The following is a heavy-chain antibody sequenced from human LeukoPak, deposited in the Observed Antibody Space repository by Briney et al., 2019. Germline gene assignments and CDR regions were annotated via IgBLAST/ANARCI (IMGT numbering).Heavy chain of an antibody. J-gene: IGHJ3*01. CDR2: IYTGGST. Sequence: GGSLRLSCAASGFTVSSDYMSWVCQAPGKGLEWVSVIYTGGSTYYADSVKGRFTISRDNSKNTLCLQMNSLRAEDTAVYYCARYCSDISCYSFDVWGQGTMVTVSS. D-gene: IGHD2-2*01. CDR3: ARYCSDISCYSFDV. CDR1: GFTVSSDY. V-gene: IGHV3-53*01.